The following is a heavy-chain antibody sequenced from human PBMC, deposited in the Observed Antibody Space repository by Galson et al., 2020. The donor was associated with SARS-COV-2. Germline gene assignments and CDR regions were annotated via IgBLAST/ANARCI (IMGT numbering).Heavy chain of an antibody. CDR2: ISSSGSTI. CDR1: GFTFSSYE. Sequence: TGGSLRLSCAASGFTFSSYEMNWVRQAPGKGLEWVSYISSSGSTIYYADSVKGRFTISRDNAKNSLYLQMNSLRAEDTAVYYCAREDIVVVPAAVYYYGMDVWGQGTTVTVSS. D-gene: IGHD2-2*01. CDR3: AREDIVVVPAAVYYYGMDV. J-gene: IGHJ6*02. V-gene: IGHV3-48*03.